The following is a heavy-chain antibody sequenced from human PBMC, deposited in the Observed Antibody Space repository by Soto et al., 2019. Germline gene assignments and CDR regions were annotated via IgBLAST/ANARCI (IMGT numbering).Heavy chain of an antibody. CDR1: GDSITNYY. CDR2: IYDSGST. J-gene: IGHJ6*02. Sequence: XGTLSLTCTVSGDSITNYYWTWIRQPPGKGLEWIGYIYDSGSTSYNPSLKSRLTISVDTSKNQFSLKLKSVTAADTAVYYCARGTKYYYRGMDVWGQGTTVTVSS. CDR3: ARGTKYYYRGMDV. V-gene: IGHV4-59*01.